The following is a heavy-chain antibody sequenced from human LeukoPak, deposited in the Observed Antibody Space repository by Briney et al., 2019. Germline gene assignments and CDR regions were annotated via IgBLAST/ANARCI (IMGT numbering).Heavy chain of an antibody. Sequence: GGSLRLSCAASGFTVSSNHVTWVRQARGKGLEGVSVIDGGGNAHYADSVKGRFTISRDSAKNVFYLQMNNLRVEDTAVYYCGGAGSYSRWGQGTLVTVSS. J-gene: IGHJ4*02. CDR2: IDGGGNA. D-gene: IGHD3-10*01. CDR1: GFTVSSNH. CDR3: GGAGSYSR. V-gene: IGHV3-66*01.